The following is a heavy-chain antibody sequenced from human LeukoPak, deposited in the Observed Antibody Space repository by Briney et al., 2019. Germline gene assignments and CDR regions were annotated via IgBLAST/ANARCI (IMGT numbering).Heavy chain of an antibody. CDR3: ARSPRFLEWLPDYYYYIDV. CDR1: GGSISSYY. D-gene: IGHD3-3*01. CDR2: IYTSGST. V-gene: IGHV4-4*07. Sequence: SETLSLTCTVSGGSISSYYWSWIRQPAGKGLEWIGRIYTSGSTNYNPSLKSRVTMSVDTSKNQFSLKLSSVTAADTAVYYCARSPRFLEWLPDYYYYIDVWGKGTTVTVSS. J-gene: IGHJ6*03.